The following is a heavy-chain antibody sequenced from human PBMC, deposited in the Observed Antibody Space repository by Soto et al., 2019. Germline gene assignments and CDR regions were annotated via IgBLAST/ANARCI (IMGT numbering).Heavy chain of an antibody. V-gene: IGHV4-59*01. CDR1: GGSMSSYY. CDR2: IYYSGYT. D-gene: IGHD5-12*01. Sequence: QVQLQESGPGLVKPSETLSLTCAVSGGSMSSYYWSWIRQPPGKRPGWIGYIYYSGYTNYNPSLKSRVTISVDTSKNQFSLKLSSVTAADTAVYYCARDSVGSGYDWGQGTLVTVSS. CDR3: ARDSVGSGYD. J-gene: IGHJ4*02.